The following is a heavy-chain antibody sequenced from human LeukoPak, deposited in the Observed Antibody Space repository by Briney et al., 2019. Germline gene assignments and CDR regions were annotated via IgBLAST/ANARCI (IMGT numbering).Heavy chain of an antibody. CDR3: ARGKGYCSGGSCYSDY. D-gene: IGHD2-15*01. CDR2: MNPNSGNT. J-gene: IGHJ4*02. Sequence: ASVKVSCKASGYTFTSYDISWVRQATGQGLEWMGWMNPNSGNTGYAQKFQGRVTMTRNTSISTAYMELSSLRSEDTAVYYCARGKGYCSGGSCYSDYWGQGTLVTVSS. CDR1: GYTFTSYD. V-gene: IGHV1-8*01.